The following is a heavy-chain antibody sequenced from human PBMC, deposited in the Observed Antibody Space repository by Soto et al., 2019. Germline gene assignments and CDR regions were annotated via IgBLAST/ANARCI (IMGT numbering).Heavy chain of an antibody. CDR3: ARPQRGTTTPYYFDY. V-gene: IGHV1-18*01. J-gene: IGHJ4*02. Sequence: GASVKVSCKASGYTFTSYGISWVRQAPGQGLEWMGWISAYNGNTNYAQKLQGRVTMTTDTSTSTAYMELRSLRSDDTAVYYCARPQRGTTTPYYFDYWGQGTLVTVSS. CDR2: ISAYNGNT. D-gene: IGHD6-25*01. CDR1: GYTFTSYG.